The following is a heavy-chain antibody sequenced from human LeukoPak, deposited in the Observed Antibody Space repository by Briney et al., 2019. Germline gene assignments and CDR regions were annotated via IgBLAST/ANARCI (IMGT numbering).Heavy chain of an antibody. D-gene: IGHD3-22*01. J-gene: IGHJ5*02. V-gene: IGHV4-30-4*01. Sequence: SQTLSLTCTVSGGSISSGDYYWSWIRQPPGKGLEWIGYIYYSGSTYYNPSLKSRVTISVDTSKNQFSLKLSSVTAADTAVYYCAREGVYYDSLNTFDPWGQGTLVTVSS. CDR3: AREGVYYDSLNTFDP. CDR1: GGSISSGDYY. CDR2: IYYSGST.